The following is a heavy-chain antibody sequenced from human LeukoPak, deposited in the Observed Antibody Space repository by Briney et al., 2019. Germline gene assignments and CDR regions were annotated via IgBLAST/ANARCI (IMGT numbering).Heavy chain of an antibody. V-gene: IGHV1-8*01. J-gene: IGHJ4*02. CDR2: MNPNSGNT. CDR1: GYTFTSYD. Sequence: GASVKVSCKASGYTFTSYDINWVRQATGQGLEWMGWMNPNSGNTGYAQKFQGRVTMTRDTSISTAYMELSSLRSDDTAVYYCARRGSHCSGSSCYGTFDYWGQGTLVTVSS. CDR3: ARRGSHCSGSSCYGTFDY. D-gene: IGHD2-15*01.